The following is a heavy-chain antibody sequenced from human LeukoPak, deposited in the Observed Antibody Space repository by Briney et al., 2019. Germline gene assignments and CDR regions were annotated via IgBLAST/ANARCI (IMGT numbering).Heavy chain of an antibody. D-gene: IGHD1-26*01. CDR1: GGSISSSNW. J-gene: IGHJ3*02. CDR3: ASGSYLGINAFDI. CDR2: IYHSGST. Sequence: PSETLSLTCAVSGGSISSSNWWSWVRQPPGKGLEWIGEIYHSGSTNYNPSLKSRVTISVDKSKNQFSLKLGSVTAADTAVYYCASGSYLGINAFDIWGQGTMVTVSS. V-gene: IGHV4-4*02.